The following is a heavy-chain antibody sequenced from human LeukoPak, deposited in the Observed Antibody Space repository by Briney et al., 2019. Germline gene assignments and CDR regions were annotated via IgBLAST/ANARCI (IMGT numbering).Heavy chain of an antibody. CDR2: ISAYNGNT. J-gene: IGHJ3*02. CDR3: ARGLVVLAATSWAFDI. V-gene: IGHV1-18*01. CDR1: GYTFTIYG. Sequence: GASVKVSFKASGYTFTIYGISWVRQAPGQGLEWMGWISAYNGNTNYAQKLQGRVTMTTDTSTSTAYMELRSLRSDDTAVYYCARGLVVLAATSWAFDIWGHGTMVTVSS. D-gene: IGHD2-15*01.